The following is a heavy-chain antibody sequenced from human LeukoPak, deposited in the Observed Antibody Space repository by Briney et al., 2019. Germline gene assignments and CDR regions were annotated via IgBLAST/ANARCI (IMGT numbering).Heavy chain of an antibody. CDR1: GITFSVYW. CDR2: IKEDGSEK. CDR3: ARGGSWFAP. V-gene: IGHV3-7*01. Sequence: RGVSLRLSCVASGITFSVYWMSWVRQAPGKGLEWVANIKEDGSEKYYVDSVKGRFTISRDNAKNSLYLQMSSLRAEDTAVYYCARGGSWFAPWGQGTLVTVSS. D-gene: IGHD3-10*01. J-gene: IGHJ5*02.